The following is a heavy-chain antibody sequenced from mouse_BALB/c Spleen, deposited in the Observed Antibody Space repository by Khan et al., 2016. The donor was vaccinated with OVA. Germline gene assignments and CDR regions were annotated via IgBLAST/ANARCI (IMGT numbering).Heavy chain of an antibody. CDR1: GYSITSDYA. Sequence: EVQLQESGPGLVKPSQSLSLTCTVTGYSITSDYAWNWIRQLPGNKLEWMGYISYSGNIHSNPSLKSRISITRDTSKNQFFLQLNSVTTEDTATYYCARIYGGDFDYWGQGTTLTVSS. J-gene: IGHJ2*01. CDR2: ISYSGNI. V-gene: IGHV3-2*02. CDR3: ARIYGGDFDY. D-gene: IGHD1-1*01.